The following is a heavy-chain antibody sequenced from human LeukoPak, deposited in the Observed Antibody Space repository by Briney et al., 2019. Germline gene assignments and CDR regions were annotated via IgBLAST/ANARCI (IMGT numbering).Heavy chain of an antibody. D-gene: IGHD4-17*01. CDR1: GFTFTSSA. CDR2: IVVGSGNT. CDR3: AALHDYGDPYGNYGMDV. J-gene: IGHJ6*02. Sequence: GASVKVSCKASGFTFTSSAMQWVRQARGQRLEWIGWIVVGSGNTNYAQKFQERVTITRDMSTSTAYMELSSLRSEDTAVYYCAALHDYGDPYGNYGMDVWGQGTTVTVSS. V-gene: IGHV1-58*02.